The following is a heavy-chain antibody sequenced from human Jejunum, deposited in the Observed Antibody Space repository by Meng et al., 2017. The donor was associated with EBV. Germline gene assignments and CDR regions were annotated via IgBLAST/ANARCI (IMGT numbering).Heavy chain of an antibody. CDR2: IRHSDSGI. Sequence: QVEPGASGGGLVRPGGSLRLSCAASGFTFSAYHMSWIRQAPGKGREWIACIRHSDSGIYYADSVKGRFTISRDDVRNSLHLQMNNLRGDDTAVYYCATTGRYNWNYFDNWGQGTLVTISS. V-gene: IGHV3-11*01. CDR3: ATTGRYNWNYFDN. D-gene: IGHD1-20*01. CDR1: GFTFSAYH. J-gene: IGHJ4*02.